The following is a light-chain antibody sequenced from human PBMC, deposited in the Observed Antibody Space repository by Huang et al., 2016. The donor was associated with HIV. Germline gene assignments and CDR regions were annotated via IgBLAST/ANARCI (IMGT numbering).Light chain of an antibody. V-gene: IGKV1-39*01. CDR3: QQTYSSPRT. Sequence: DIQMTQSPSSLSASVGDRVTITCRASQTINSSLHWYQQKPGKAPQLLIYAVSKLQSGVPSRFSGGGSGTDFTLTISSLQPEDFATYYCQQTYSSPRTFGQGTKVDIK. J-gene: IGKJ1*01. CDR2: AVS. CDR1: QTINSS.